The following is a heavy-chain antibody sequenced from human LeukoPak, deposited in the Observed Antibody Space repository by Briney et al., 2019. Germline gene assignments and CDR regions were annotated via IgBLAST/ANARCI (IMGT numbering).Heavy chain of an antibody. Sequence: PGGSLRLSCAASGFIFRSYAMNWVRQAPGKGLEWVAGISDSGDRKDYADSVKGRFAISRDNSKNTLSLQMNSLRDEDTAVYYCARAAPYYYDSSGYSALDSWGQGTMVTVSA. V-gene: IGHV3-23*01. CDR1: GFIFRSYA. CDR2: ISDSGDRK. D-gene: IGHD3-22*01. J-gene: IGHJ3*02. CDR3: ARAAPYYYDSSGYSALDS.